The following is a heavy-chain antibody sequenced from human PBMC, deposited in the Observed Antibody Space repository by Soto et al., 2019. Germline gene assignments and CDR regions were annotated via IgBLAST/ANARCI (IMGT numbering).Heavy chain of an antibody. V-gene: IGHV3-23*01. D-gene: IGHD2-2*01. CDR3: AKSLSTAVNYGLDV. CDR2: ISGDGDST. J-gene: IGHJ6*02. Sequence: EVLLLESGGGLVQPGGSLRLSCGASGFTFSDNAMTWVRQAPGKGLEWVSSISGDGDSTYYADSVKGRFTISRDNSKNTLFLQMSSLGAEDTAVYYCAKSLSTAVNYGLDVWGQGTSVTVSS. CDR1: GFTFSDNA.